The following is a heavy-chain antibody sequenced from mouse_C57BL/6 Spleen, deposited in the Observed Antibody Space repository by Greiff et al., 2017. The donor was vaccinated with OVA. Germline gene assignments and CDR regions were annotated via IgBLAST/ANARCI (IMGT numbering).Heavy chain of an antibody. CDR3: ARVYYGSSDWYFDV. D-gene: IGHD1-1*01. J-gene: IGHJ1*03. CDR2: ISSGSSTI. CDR1: GFTFSDYG. V-gene: IGHV5-17*01. Sequence: EVKLVESGGGLVKPGGSLKLSCAASGFTFSDYGMHWVRQAPEKGLEWVAYISSGSSTIYYADTVKGRFTISRDNANNALFLQMTSLRSEDTAMYYCARVYYGSSDWYFDVWGTGTTVTVST.